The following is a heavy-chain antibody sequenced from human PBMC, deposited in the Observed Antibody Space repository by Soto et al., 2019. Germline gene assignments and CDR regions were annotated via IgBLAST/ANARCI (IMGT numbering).Heavy chain of an antibody. D-gene: IGHD2-15*01. CDR2: ISYDGSNK. CDR1: GFTFSSYA. Sequence: QVQLVESGGGVVQPGRSLRLSCAASGFTFSSYAMHWVRQAPGKGLEWVAVISYDGSNKYYADSVKGRFTISRDNSKNTLYLQRNSLRAEDTAVYYCASSRERVVGYFDYWGQGTLVTVSS. J-gene: IGHJ4*02. V-gene: IGHV3-30-3*01. CDR3: ASSRERVVGYFDY.